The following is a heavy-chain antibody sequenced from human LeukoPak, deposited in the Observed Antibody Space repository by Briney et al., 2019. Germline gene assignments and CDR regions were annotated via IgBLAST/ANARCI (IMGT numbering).Heavy chain of an antibody. CDR3: AKGGWLDPFDY. CDR1: GFTFDDYA. Sequence: PGGSLRLSCAASGFTFDDYAMHWVRHAPGKGLEWVSGISWNSGSIGYADSVKGRFTISRDNAKNSLYLQMNSLRAEDTALYYCAKGGWLDPFDYRGQGTLVTVSS. J-gene: IGHJ4*02. D-gene: IGHD5-24*01. CDR2: ISWNSGSI. V-gene: IGHV3-9*01.